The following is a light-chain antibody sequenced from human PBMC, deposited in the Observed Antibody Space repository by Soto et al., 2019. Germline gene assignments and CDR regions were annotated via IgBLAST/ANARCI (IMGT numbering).Light chain of an antibody. CDR3: QQYYSTPWT. Sequence: DIVMTQSPDSLAVSLGERATINCKSTQSVLYSSSNRNHLAWYQQKPGQPPKLLIYWASTRESGVPDRFSGSGSGTDLTLTISRLQAEDVAVYYCQQYYSTPWTFGQGTKVEIK. J-gene: IGKJ1*01. CDR1: QSVLYSSSNRNH. V-gene: IGKV4-1*01. CDR2: WAS.